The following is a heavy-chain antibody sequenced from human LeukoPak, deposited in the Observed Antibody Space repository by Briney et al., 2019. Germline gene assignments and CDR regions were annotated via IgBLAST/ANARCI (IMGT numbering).Heavy chain of an antibody. CDR2: IYYSGST. D-gene: IGHD3-9*01. V-gene: IGHV4-59*08. CDR3: ARHHRPLRYFDWLSKYYFDY. CDR1: GGSISSYY. J-gene: IGHJ4*02. Sequence: SETLSLTCTVSGGSISSYYWSWIRQPPGKGLEWIGYIYYSGSTNYNPSLKSRVTISVDTSKNQFSLKLSSVTAADTAVYYCARHHRPLRYFDWLSKYYFDYWGQGTLVTVSS.